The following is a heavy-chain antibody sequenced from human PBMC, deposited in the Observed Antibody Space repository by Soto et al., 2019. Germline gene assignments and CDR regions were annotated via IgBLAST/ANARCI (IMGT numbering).Heavy chain of an antibody. CDR1: GDSISSYS. CDR3: ARHNYDGSGCYYFYYGMDV. Sequence: PSETLSLTCTVSGDSISSYSWSWIRQPPGKGLEWIGNIHYNGNTKYSPSLKSRVTMSVDTSKNHFSLRLSSVAAADTAVYYCARHNYDGSGCYYFYYGMDVWGQGTTVTVSS. J-gene: IGHJ6*02. V-gene: IGHV4-59*08. CDR2: IHYNGNT. D-gene: IGHD3-22*01.